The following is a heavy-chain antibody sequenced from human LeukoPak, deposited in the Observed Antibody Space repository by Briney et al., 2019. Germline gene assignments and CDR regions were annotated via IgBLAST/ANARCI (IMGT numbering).Heavy chain of an antibody. Sequence: RSLRLSCAASGFTFSSYAMHWVRQAPGKGLEWVAVISYDGSNKYYADSVKGRFTISRDNSKNTLYLQMNSLRAEDTAVYYCARVEWLLDYWGQGTLVTVSS. J-gene: IGHJ4*02. CDR1: GFTFSSYA. D-gene: IGHD3-3*01. CDR2: ISYDGSNK. CDR3: ARVEWLLDY. V-gene: IGHV3-30-3*01.